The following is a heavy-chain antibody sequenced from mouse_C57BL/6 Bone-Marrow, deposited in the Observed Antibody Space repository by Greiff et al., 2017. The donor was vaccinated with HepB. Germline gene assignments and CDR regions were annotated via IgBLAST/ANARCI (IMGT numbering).Heavy chain of an antibody. CDR1: GYTFTSYW. CDR3: ARSPYGTRDY. D-gene: IGHD1-1*01. CDR2: IDPSDSYT. J-gene: IGHJ2*01. Sequence: QVQLQQPGAELVKPGASVKLSCKASGYTFTSYWMQWVKQRPGQGLEWIGEIDPSDSYTNYNQKFKGKATLTVDTSSSTAYMQLSSLTSEDSAVYYCARSPYGTRDYWGQGTTLTVSS. V-gene: IGHV1-50*01.